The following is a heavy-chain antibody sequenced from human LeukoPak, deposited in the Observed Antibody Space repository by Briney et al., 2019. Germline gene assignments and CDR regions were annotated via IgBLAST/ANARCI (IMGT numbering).Heavy chain of an antibody. CDR1: GGSISSGGYY. V-gene: IGHV4-31*03. CDR2: IYYSGST. CDR3: ARGLTTVTFPDAFDI. J-gene: IGHJ3*02. Sequence: SETLSLTCTVSGGSISSGGYYWSWIRQHPGKGLEWIGYIYYSGSTYYNPSLKSRVTISVDTSENQFSLKLSSVTAADTAVYYCARGLTTVTFPDAFDIWGQGTMVTVSS. D-gene: IGHD4-17*01.